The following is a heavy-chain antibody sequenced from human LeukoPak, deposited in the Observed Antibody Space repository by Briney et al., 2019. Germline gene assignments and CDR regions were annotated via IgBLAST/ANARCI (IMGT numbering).Heavy chain of an antibody. V-gene: IGHV6-1*01. CDR1: GDSLSSNSAA. J-gene: IGHJ4*02. Sequence: SQTLSLTCAISGDSLSSNSAAWNSLRQSPSRGLEWLGRTYYRSKWYNDYAVSVKSRITINPDTSKNQFSLQLNSVTPEDTAVYYCAREVWDIWGSSIDYWGQGTLVTVSS. CDR3: AREVWDIWGSSIDY. D-gene: IGHD3-16*01. CDR2: TYYRSKWYN.